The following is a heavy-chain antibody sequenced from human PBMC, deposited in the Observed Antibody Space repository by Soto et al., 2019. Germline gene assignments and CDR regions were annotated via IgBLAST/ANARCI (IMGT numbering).Heavy chain of an antibody. Sequence: AASVKVSCKASGYTFTNYGVSWVRQAPGQGLEWMGWISAYNGNANYAQKVQGRVTMTRDASTNTAYMEVKSLISDDTAVYYCARDQIRDIVVVPTTILDAFDIWGQGTTVTVSS. CDR2: ISAYNGNA. CDR1: GYTFTNYG. CDR3: ARDQIRDIVVVPTTILDAFDI. J-gene: IGHJ3*02. V-gene: IGHV1-18*01. D-gene: IGHD2-2*01.